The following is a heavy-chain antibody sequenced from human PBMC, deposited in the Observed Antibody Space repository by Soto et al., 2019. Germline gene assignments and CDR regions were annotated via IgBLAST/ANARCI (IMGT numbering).Heavy chain of an antibody. CDR2: IYYSGST. CDR3: GRGSAAGTKSPFDY. V-gene: IGHV4-59*01. Sequence: SETLSLTCTVSGGSISSYYWSWIRQPPGKGLEWIGYIYYSGSTNYNPSLKSRVTISVDTSKNQLSLKLSSVTAADTAVYYCGRGSAAGTKSPFDYWGQGTLVTVSS. J-gene: IGHJ4*02. CDR1: GGSISSYY. D-gene: IGHD6-13*01.